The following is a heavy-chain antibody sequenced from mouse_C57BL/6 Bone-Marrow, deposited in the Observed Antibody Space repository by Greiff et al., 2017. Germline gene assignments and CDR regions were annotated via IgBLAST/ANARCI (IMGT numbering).Heavy chain of an antibody. V-gene: IGHV2-5*01. CDR3: AKNPDSSGLYAMDY. CDR1: GFSLTSYG. Sequence: QVQLQQSGPGLVQPSQSLSITCTVSGFSLTSYGVHWVRQSPGKGLEWLGVIWRGGSTDYNAAFMSRLSITKDNSKSQVFFKMNSLQADDTAIYYCAKNPDSSGLYAMDYWGQGTSVTVSS. D-gene: IGHD3-2*02. J-gene: IGHJ4*01. CDR2: IWRGGST.